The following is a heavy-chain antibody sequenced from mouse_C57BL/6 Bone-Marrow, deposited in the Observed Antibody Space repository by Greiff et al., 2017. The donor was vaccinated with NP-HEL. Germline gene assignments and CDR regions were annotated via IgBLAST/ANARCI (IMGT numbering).Heavy chain of an antibody. CDR3: ANTGTYV. CDR2: ISSGSSTI. D-gene: IGHD1-1*01. Sequence: DVKLVESGGGLVKPGGSLKLSCAASGFTFSDYGMHWVRQAPEKGLEWVAYISSGSSTIYYADTVKGRFTISRDNAKNTLFLQMTSLRSEDTAMYYCANTGTYVWGTGTTVTVSS. CDR1: GFTFSDYG. J-gene: IGHJ1*03. V-gene: IGHV5-17*01.